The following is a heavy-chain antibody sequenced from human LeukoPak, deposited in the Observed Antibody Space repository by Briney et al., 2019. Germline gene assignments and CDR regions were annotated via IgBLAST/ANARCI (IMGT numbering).Heavy chain of an antibody. CDR1: GLTFSVSA. V-gene: IGHV3-73*01. CDR3: THPAYYYNVDV. CDR2: IKTKADNYAT. J-gene: IGHJ6*04. Sequence: GGSLRLSCSASGLTFSVSAIHWVHQASGKGLEWVGRIKTKADNYATAYAASVKGRFTISRDDSTNTAYLQMNSLKTEDTAVYYCTHPAYYYNVDVWGKGTTVTVSS. D-gene: IGHD6-25*01.